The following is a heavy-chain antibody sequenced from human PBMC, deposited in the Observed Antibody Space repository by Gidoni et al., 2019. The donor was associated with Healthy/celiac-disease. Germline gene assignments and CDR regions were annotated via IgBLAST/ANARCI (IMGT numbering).Heavy chain of an antibody. J-gene: IGHJ4*02. Sequence: QLVESGGGLEQPGGYVRLSCAASGFTVSSYEMNWVRQAPGKGLEWVSYISSSGNVIDYADSVKGRFTIFRDNAKNSLYLQMNSLRAEDTAVYYCVREHSSGWYYFDYWGQGTLVTVSS. CDR3: VREHSSGWYYFDY. D-gene: IGHD6-19*01. CDR2: ISSSGNVI. V-gene: IGHV3-48*03. CDR1: GFTVSSYE.